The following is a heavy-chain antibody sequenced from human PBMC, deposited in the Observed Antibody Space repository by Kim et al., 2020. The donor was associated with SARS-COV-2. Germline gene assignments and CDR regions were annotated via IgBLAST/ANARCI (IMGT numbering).Heavy chain of an antibody. D-gene: IGHD1-1*01. CDR3: ARHRGGHAYNPSDY. CDR1: GGSISSYS. J-gene: IGHJ4*02. CDR2: INYSGYS. V-gene: IGHV4-39*01. Sequence: SETLSLTCTFSGGSISSYSWGWIRQPPGKGLEWIGSINYSGYSFYNPSLKSRVTMSIDTSREQFSLKLSSVTAADTAVYYCARHRGGHAYNPSDYWGQGT.